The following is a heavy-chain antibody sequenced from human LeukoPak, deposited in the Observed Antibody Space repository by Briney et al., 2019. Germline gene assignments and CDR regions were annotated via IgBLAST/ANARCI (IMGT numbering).Heavy chain of an antibody. J-gene: IGHJ4*02. D-gene: IGHD1-26*01. CDR1: GLTFSGSA. CDR2: IRSKANNYAT. V-gene: IGHV3-73*01. CDR3: TRIPYSGSFYEKDPGDY. Sequence: GGSLRLSCAASGLTFSGSAPHWVRQASGKGLEWVGRIRSKANNYATEYGASVKGRFPIPRDDSNNTVYLQINRLKIEDTAVYYCTRIPYSGSFYEKDPGDYWGQGTLVTVSS.